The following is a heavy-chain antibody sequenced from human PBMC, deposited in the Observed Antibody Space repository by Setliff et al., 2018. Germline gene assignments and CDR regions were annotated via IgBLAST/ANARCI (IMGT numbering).Heavy chain of an antibody. D-gene: IGHD2-2*03. CDR3: ARGFGYAAWYYLDY. Sequence: GGSLRLSCAASGFTFSGFSMHWVRQAPGKGLEWVSRIHSDGTTTAYADSVRGRVTISRDNAKNTLYLQMNSLRVEDTAVYYCARGFGYAAWYYLDYWGQGALVTVSS. J-gene: IGHJ4*02. CDR2: IHSDGTTT. CDR1: GFTFSGFS. V-gene: IGHV3-74*01.